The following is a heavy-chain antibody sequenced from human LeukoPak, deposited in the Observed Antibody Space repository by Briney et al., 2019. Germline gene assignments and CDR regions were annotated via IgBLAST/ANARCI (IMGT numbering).Heavy chain of an antibody. D-gene: IGHD3-9*01. J-gene: IGHJ4*02. CDR3: ARGIYDILTGYYFDY. CDR1: GDSISSYY. CDR2: IYTSGST. Sequence: SSETLSLTCTVSGDSISSYYWSWIRQPPGKGLEWIGRIYTSGSTNYNPSLKSRVTMSVDTSKNQFSLKLSSVTAADTAVYYCARGIYDILTGYYFDYWGQGTLVTVSS. V-gene: IGHV4-4*07.